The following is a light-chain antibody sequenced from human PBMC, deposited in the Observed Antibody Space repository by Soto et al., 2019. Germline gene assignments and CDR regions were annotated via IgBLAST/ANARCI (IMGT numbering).Light chain of an antibody. V-gene: IGKV3-20*01. Sequence: EIVLMQSPGTLPLSPGERATPSCRASQTLRRTYIAWYQQKPGQAPRVLIYGASKRATGIPDRFSGSGSGTDFSLTISRLEPEDFAVYYCHQYDNAPQTYGQGTKVDIK. CDR3: HQYDNAPQT. CDR2: GAS. CDR1: QTLRRTY. J-gene: IGKJ2*01.